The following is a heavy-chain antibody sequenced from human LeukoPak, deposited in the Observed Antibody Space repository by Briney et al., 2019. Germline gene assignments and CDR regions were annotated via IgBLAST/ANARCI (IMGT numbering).Heavy chain of an antibody. CDR1: GFTFSSYS. J-gene: IGHJ6*03. Sequence: GGSLRLSCAASGFTFSSYSMNWVRQAPGKGLEWVSSISTSSSYIYYADSVKGRFTISRDNPKNSLYLQMNSLRAEDTAVYYCAREGGSYYYMDVWGKGTTVTVSS. CDR3: AREGGSYYYMDV. V-gene: IGHV3-21*01. CDR2: ISTSSSYI.